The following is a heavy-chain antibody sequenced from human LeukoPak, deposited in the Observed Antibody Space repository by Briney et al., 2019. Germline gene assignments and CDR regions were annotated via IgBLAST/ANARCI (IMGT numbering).Heavy chain of an antibody. CDR1: GGTFSSYA. J-gene: IGHJ4*02. D-gene: IGHD5-18*01. CDR3: ATDTAMVTTGVDY. V-gene: IGHV1-69*05. CDR2: IIPIFGTA. Sequence: SVKVSCKASGGTFSSYAISWVRQAPGQGLEWMGRIIPIFGTANYAQKFQGRVTITTDESTSTAYMELTSLRSEDTAVYYCATDTAMVTTGVDYWGQGTLVTVSS.